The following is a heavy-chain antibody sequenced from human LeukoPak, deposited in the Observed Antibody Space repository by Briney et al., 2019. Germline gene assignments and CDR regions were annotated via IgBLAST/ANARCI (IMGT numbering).Heavy chain of an antibody. Sequence: PGGSLRLSCAASGFTFRDFGMHWVRQAPGKGLEWVAFIRNDGSKDYYPDSVKGRFTISRDNSRTTLYLQMHSLRIEDTAVYYCVKGGSISHNWFDPWGQGILVTVSS. D-gene: IGHD3-16*01. CDR1: GFTFRDFG. J-gene: IGHJ5*02. CDR3: VKGGSISHNWFDP. CDR2: IRNDGSKD. V-gene: IGHV3-30*02.